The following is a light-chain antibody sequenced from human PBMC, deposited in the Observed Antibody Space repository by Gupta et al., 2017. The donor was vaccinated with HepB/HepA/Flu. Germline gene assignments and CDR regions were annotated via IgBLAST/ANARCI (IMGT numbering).Light chain of an antibody. V-gene: IGKV1-39*01. CDR3: LQSFRTPLA. J-gene: IGKJ4*01. CDR1: LSIGTF. CDR2: AAS. Sequence: DIQTTHSPSPLSPPVGDRITISCRASLSIGTFLNWYQQKPGKAPNLLIHAASSLRSGVPSRFSGSGSATAFTLTISSLQPDEFATYYCLQSFRTPLAFGGGTKVEVK.